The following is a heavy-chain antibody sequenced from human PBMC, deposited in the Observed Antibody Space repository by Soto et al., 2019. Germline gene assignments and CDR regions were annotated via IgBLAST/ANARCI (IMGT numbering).Heavy chain of an antibody. J-gene: IGHJ5*02. CDR1: GGSISSYR. CDR3: GRESGETWDYEAS. CDR2: LNTYGNT. Sequence: SETLSLTCTVPGGSISSYRWSWIRQPAGKGLEWIGRLNTYGNTHYNPSLKSRVTVSVDTSRNQFFLTLRSVTAADSAVYHCGRESGETWDYEASWGQGTPVTVSS. V-gene: IGHV4-4*07. D-gene: IGHD1-7*01.